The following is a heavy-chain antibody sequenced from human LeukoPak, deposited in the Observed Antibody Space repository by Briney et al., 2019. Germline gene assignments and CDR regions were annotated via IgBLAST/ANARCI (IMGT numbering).Heavy chain of an antibody. Sequence: PGGSLRLSCVASGFTFSTYGMHWVRQAPGKGLEWVASVRPDGGQAYYLASIMGRFTIYRDNAEKSLFLQMSSLGAEDTAVYYCVRLMGDVTTYDFWGRGTLVAVSS. J-gene: IGHJ4*02. V-gene: IGHV3-7*01. D-gene: IGHD3/OR15-3a*01. CDR1: GFTFSTYG. CDR2: VRPDGGQA. CDR3: VRLMGDVTTYDF.